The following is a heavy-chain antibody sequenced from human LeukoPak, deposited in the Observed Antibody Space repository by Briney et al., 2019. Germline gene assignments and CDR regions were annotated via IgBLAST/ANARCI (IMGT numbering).Heavy chain of an antibody. CDR1: GGSFSGYY. V-gene: IGHV4-34*01. Sequence: SETLSLTCAVYGGSFSGYYWSWIRQPPGKGLEWIGEINRSGSTNYNPSLKGRVTISVDTSKNQFSLKLSSVTAADTAVYYCTRYYDILTGPMTHYYYYYGMDVWGQGTTVTVSS. J-gene: IGHJ6*02. D-gene: IGHD3-9*01. CDR3: TRYYDILTGPMTHYYYYYGMDV. CDR2: INRSGST.